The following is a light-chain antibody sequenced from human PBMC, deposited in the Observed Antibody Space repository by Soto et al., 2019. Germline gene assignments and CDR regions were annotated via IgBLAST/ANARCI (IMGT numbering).Light chain of an antibody. V-gene: IGKV1-5*01. CDR3: QQLYTLPFT. J-gene: IGKJ5*01. CDR2: EAS. CDR1: QRINTW. Sequence: DIQMTQPPSTLSASVGDRGTITCRASQRINTWLAWFQQKPGKAPKLLIYEASTLQSGVPSRFSGSGSGTEFTLTISGLLPEDFAAYHCQQLYTLPFTFGQGTRLE.